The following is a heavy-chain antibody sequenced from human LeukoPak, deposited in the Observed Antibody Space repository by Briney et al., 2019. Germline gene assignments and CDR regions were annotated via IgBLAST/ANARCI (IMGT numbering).Heavy chain of an antibody. CDR2: ISSSSGYV. CDR3: ARGGRRITIFGAANYYYMDV. CDR1: GFTFSSYS. Sequence: PGGSLRLSCAASGFTFSSYSMNWVRQAPGKGLEWVSSISSSSGYVYYADSVKGRFTISRDNAKNSLYLQMNSLIAEDTAMYYCARGGRRITIFGAANYYYMDVWGKGTTVTVSS. D-gene: IGHD3-3*01. J-gene: IGHJ6*03. V-gene: IGHV3-21*01.